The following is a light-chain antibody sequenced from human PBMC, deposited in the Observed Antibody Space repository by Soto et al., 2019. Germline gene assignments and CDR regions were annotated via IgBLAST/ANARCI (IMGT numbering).Light chain of an antibody. Sequence: EIVMTQSPPTLSVSPGERATLSCRASQSVSSNLAWYQQKPGQAPRLLIYGASTRATGIPARFSGSGSGTEFTLTISSLQSEDFAVYYCQQYNNWTRTFGQGTKV. V-gene: IGKV3-15*01. J-gene: IGKJ1*01. CDR2: GAS. CDR1: QSVSSN. CDR3: QQYNNWTRT.